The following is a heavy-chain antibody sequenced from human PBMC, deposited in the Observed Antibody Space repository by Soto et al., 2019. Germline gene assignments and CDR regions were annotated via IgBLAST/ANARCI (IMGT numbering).Heavy chain of an antibody. CDR2: ISSSSSYI. CDR1: GFTFTSYS. CDR3: ARDVDTAMDFDY. V-gene: IGHV3-21*01. Sequence: GGSLRLSCAASGFTFTSYSMNWVRQAPGKGLEWVSSISSSSSYIYYADSVKGRFTISRDNAKNSLYLQMNSLRAEDTAVYYCARDVDTAMDFDYWGQGTLVTVSS. D-gene: IGHD5-18*01. J-gene: IGHJ4*02.